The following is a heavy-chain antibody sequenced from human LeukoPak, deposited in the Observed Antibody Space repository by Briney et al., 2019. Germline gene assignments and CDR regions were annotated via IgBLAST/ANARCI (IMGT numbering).Heavy chain of an antibody. CDR3: ARDHNYAFDN. V-gene: IGHV3-11*06. CDR1: GFPFNEYS. CDR2: IGISSGNT. J-gene: IGHJ4*02. D-gene: IGHD1-1*01. Sequence: PGGSLRLSCAASGFPFNEYSMNWVRQAPGKGLEWISYIGISSGNTKYADSVKGRLTISGDNANKSLYLQMNSLRVEDTAVYYCARDHNYAFDNWGQGTLVTVSS.